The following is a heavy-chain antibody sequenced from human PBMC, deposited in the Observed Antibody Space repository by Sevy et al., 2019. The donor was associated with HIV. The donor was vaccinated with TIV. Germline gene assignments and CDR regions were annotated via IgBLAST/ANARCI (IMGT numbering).Heavy chain of an antibody. D-gene: IGHD2-15*01. CDR3: TTDHRRDGIVVVPFEY. V-gene: IGHV3-15*01. CDR2: IISKAGGGTT. J-gene: IGHJ4*02. Sequence: GGSLRLSCAASGFTFSNAWMSWVRQSPGKGLEWVGRIISKAGGGTTDYATIVKGKFTISRDDSRDILYLQLNSLETEDTAVYYCTTDHRRDGIVVVPFEYWGQGTLVTVSS. CDR1: GFTFSNAW.